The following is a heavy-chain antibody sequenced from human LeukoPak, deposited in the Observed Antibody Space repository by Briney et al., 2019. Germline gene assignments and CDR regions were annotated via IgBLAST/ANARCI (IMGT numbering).Heavy chain of an antibody. CDR3: ARKPLDPLYSSSWPILDY. D-gene: IGHD6-13*01. CDR2: ISAYNGNT. Sequence: VASVKVSCKASGYTFTSYGISWVRQAPGQGLEWMGWISAYNGNTNYAQKLQGRVTMTTDTSTSTAYMELRSLRSDDTAVYYCARKPLDPLYSSSWPILDYWGQGTLVTVSS. J-gene: IGHJ4*02. CDR1: GYTFTSYG. V-gene: IGHV1-18*01.